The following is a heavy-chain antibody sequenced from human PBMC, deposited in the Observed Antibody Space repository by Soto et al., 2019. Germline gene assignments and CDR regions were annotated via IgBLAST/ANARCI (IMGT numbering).Heavy chain of an antibody. D-gene: IGHD3-22*01. CDR2: IYPGDSDT. V-gene: IGHV5-51*01. Sequence: PGESLKISCKGPGYSFTSYWIGWVRQMPGKGLEWMGIIYPGDSDTRYSPSFQGQVTISADKSISTAYLQWSSLKASDTAMYYCARPTTYYYDSSGYLIWGQGTMVTISS. CDR3: ARPTTYYYDSSGYLI. J-gene: IGHJ3*01. CDR1: GYSFTSYW.